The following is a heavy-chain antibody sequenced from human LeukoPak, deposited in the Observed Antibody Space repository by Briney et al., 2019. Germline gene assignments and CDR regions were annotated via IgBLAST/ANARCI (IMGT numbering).Heavy chain of an antibody. V-gene: IGHV3-7*03. CDR1: GFTFSSSW. D-gene: IGHD5-18*01. CDR2: IQQDGSDK. CDR3: ASPDTPIKSPTFFDY. Sequence: GGSLRLSCAASGFTFSSSWMSWVRQAPGKGLEWVANIQQDGSDKYYVDSVKGRFTISRDNAKNSLYLQMNSLRAEDTAVYYCASPDTPIKSPTFFDYWGQGTLVTVSS. J-gene: IGHJ4*02.